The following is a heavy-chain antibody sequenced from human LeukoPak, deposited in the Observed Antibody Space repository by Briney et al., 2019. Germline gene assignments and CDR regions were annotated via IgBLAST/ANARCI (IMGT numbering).Heavy chain of an antibody. Sequence: GGSLRLSCAASGSTFSTYSMNWVRQAPGKGLEWVSSVSSTSSYIYYADSVKGRFTISRDNAKNSLYLQMSSLRIEDTAVYYCASKSGSDAFDIWGQGTMVTVSS. CDR2: VSSTSSYI. V-gene: IGHV3-21*01. J-gene: IGHJ3*02. D-gene: IGHD1-26*01. CDR3: ASKSGSDAFDI. CDR1: GSTFSTYS.